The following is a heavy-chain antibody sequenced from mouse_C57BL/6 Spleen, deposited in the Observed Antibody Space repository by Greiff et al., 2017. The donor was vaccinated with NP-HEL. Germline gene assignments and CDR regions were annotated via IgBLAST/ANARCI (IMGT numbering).Heavy chain of an antibody. J-gene: IGHJ2*01. Sequence: QVQLQQSGAELARPGASVKLSCKASGYTFTSYGISWVKQRTGQGLEWIGEIYPRSGNTYYNEKFKGKATLTADKSSSTAYMELRSLTSEDSAVYFCASDSSGTGYFDYWGQGTTLTVSS. D-gene: IGHD3-2*02. CDR3: ASDSSGTGYFDY. V-gene: IGHV1-81*01. CDR1: GYTFTSYG. CDR2: IYPRSGNT.